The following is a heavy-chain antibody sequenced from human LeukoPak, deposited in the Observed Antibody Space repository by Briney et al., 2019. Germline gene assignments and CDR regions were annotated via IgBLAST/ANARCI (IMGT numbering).Heavy chain of an antibody. Sequence: GGSLRLSCAASGFTFSSYAMSWVRQAPGKGLEWVSVIYSGGSTYYADSVKGRFTISRDNSKNTLYLQMNSLRAEDTAVYYCAIDPNWGTHSWGQGVLVTVSS. D-gene: IGHD7-27*01. CDR3: AIDPNWGTHS. CDR1: GFTFSSYA. CDR2: IYSGGST. J-gene: IGHJ4*02. V-gene: IGHV3-23*03.